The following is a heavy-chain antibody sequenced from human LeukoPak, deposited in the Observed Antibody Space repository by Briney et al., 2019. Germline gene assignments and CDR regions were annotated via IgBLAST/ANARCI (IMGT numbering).Heavy chain of an antibody. D-gene: IGHD3-22*01. CDR3: ARHPYYYDSSDGAFDI. CDR1: GDSISSYY. V-gene: IGHV4-59*08. Sequence: PSETLSLTCTVSGDSISSYYWSWIRQPPGKGLEWIGYIYSSGSTKYNPSLKSRVTISVDTSKNQFSLKLSSVTAADTAVYYCARHPYYYDSSDGAFDIWGQGTMVTVSS. J-gene: IGHJ3*02. CDR2: IYSSGST.